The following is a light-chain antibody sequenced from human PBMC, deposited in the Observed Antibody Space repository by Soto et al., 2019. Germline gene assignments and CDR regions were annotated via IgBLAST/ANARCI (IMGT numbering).Light chain of an antibody. V-gene: IGKV3-20*01. J-gene: IGKJ3*01. Sequence: EIVLTQSPVTPSFSPGEKATLSCRASQSLDTYTLAWYQQKPGQAPRLLIYGASTRAAAIPDRFIRSGSGTDFALTISRLEPEDVAVYYCQQYAESPLTFGPGTKVD. CDR3: QQYAESPLT. CDR2: GAS. CDR1: QSLDTYT.